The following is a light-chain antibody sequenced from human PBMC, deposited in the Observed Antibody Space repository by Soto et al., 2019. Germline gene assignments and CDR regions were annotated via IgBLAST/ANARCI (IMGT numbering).Light chain of an antibody. Sequence: QSALTQPASVSGSPGQSITISCSGTSRDVGSYDYVSWYQQHPGKAPKLLIYEVSNRPSGVSNRFSASKSGNTASLTISGLQAEDEADYHCSSYRGASTGLFGTGTKLTVL. CDR3: SSYRGASTGL. V-gene: IGLV2-14*01. J-gene: IGLJ1*01. CDR1: SRDVGSYDY. CDR2: EVS.